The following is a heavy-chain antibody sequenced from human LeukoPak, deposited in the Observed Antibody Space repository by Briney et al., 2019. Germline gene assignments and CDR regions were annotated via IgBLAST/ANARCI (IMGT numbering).Heavy chain of an antibody. CDR2: IYYSGTT. CDR3: ARRRYYDGSGYLE. V-gene: IGHV4-39*01. J-gene: IGHJ1*01. CDR1: GDSVSRSDSY. Sequence: SETLSLTCSVSGDSVSRSDSYWDWIRQPPGKGLEWIVTIYYSGTTYYSPSLKSRVTMSVEPSNNQFTLNLRSVTAADTALYYCARRRYYDGSGYLEWGQGTLLSVSS. D-gene: IGHD3-22*01.